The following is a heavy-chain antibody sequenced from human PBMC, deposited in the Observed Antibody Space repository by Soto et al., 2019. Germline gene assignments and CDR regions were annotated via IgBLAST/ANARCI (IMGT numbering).Heavy chain of an antibody. J-gene: IGHJ4*02. CDR3: AKDPRRAGIEYFDY. Sequence: QVQLVESGGGVVQPGRSLRLSCAASGFTFSSYGMHWVRQAPGKGLEWVAVISYDGSNKYYADSVKGRFTISRDNSKNTLYLHMNSLRAKDTSVYYCAKDPRRAGIEYFDYWGQGTLGTVSA. CDR2: ISYDGSNK. V-gene: IGHV3-30*18. D-gene: IGHD2-15*01. CDR1: GFTFSSYG.